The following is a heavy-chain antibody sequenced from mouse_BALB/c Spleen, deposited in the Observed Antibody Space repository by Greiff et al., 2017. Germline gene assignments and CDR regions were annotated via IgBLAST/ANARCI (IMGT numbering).Heavy chain of an antibody. CDR1: GYTFTSYV. V-gene: IGHV1-14*01. CDR2: INPYNDGT. CDR3: ARGGYDSWFAY. J-gene: IGHJ3*01. Sequence: VQLQQSGPELVKPGASVKMSCKASGYTFTSYVMHWVKQKPGQGLEWIGYINPYNDGTKYNEKFKGKATLTSDKSSSTAYMELSSLTSEDSAIYFCARGGYDSWFAYWGQGTLVTVSA. D-gene: IGHD2-14*01.